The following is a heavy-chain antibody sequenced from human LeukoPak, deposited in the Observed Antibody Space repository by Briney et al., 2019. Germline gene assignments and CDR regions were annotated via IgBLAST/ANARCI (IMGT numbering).Heavy chain of an antibody. V-gene: IGHV3-21*01. CDR3: ARGVGNYRYYFDF. Sequence: GGSLRLSCAASGFTFSSYSMNWICQAPGKGLEWVSSISSSDAYIYYADLVEGRFTISRDNGKNSLYLQMNSLRAEDTAVYYCARGVGNYRYYFDFWGQGTLVTVSS. J-gene: IGHJ4*02. CDR1: GFTFSSYS. D-gene: IGHD3-22*01. CDR2: ISSSDAYI.